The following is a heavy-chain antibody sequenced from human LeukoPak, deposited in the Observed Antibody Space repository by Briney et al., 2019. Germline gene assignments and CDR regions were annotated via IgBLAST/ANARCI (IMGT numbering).Heavy chain of an antibody. CDR1: AFTHSNYY. J-gene: IGHJ4*02. D-gene: IGHD4-17*01. CDR3: ARGHGDHAHVFDY. CDR2: ISSSSTYI. V-gene: IGHV3-21*01. Sequence: GGSLRLSCAASAFTHSNYYMNWVRQAPGKGLEWVSSISSSSTYIYYADSVKGRFTISRDNAKNSLYLQMNSLRADDTAVYYCARGHGDHAHVFDYWGQGTLVTVSS.